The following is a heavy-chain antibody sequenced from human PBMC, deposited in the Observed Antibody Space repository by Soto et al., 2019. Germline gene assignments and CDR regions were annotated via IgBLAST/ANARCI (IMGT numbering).Heavy chain of an antibody. J-gene: IGHJ5*02. CDR3: KKGDSSGYFYPSRGCSTPDH. CDR1: GFTFSNYA. V-gene: IGHV3-23*01. D-gene: IGHD3-10*01. CDR2: ISGSGVNT. Sequence: GGSLRLSCAASGFTFSNYAMSWVRQAPGKGLEWVSAISGSGVNTHYADSVKGRFTISRDNSKNTLYLQMNSLRADDTATYYCKKGDSSGYFYPSRGCSTPDHSGQGTLVTVSS.